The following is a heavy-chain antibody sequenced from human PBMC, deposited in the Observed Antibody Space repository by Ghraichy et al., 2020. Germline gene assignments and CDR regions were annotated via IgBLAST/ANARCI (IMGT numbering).Heavy chain of an antibody. V-gene: IGHV3-23*01. Sequence: GGSLRLSCAASGFTFSSYAMSWVRQAPGKGLEWVSAISGSGGSTYYADSVKGRFTISRDNSKNTLYLQMNSLRAEDTAVYYCAKDAAPSDFWSGYYGYPDYWGQGTLVTVSS. CDR1: GFTFSSYA. J-gene: IGHJ4*02. CDR2: ISGSGGST. D-gene: IGHD3-3*01. CDR3: AKDAAPSDFWSGYYGYPDY.